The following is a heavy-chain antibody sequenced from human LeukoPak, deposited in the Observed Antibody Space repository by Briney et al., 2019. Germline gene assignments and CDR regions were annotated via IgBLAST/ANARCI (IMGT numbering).Heavy chain of an antibody. CDR3: ARRYYDTSGYYSLDY. J-gene: IGHJ4*02. CDR2: ISESGGST. V-gene: IGHV3-23*01. Sequence: GGSLRLSCAASGFTFSNYAMSWVRQAPGKGLGWVSIISESGGSTNYADSVKGRFTISRDNSKNTLFLQMNSLRAEDTAVYYCARRYYDTSGYYSLDYWGQGTLVTVSS. CDR1: GFTFSNYA. D-gene: IGHD3-22*01.